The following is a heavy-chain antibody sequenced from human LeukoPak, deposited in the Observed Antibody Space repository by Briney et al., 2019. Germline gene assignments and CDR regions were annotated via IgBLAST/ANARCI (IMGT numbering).Heavy chain of an antibody. CDR2: INHSGST. CDR1: GGSFSGYY. D-gene: IGHD6-13*01. J-gene: IGHJ6*02. V-gene: IGHV4-34*01. Sequence: PSETLSLTCAVYGGSFSGYYWSWIRQPPGKWLEWIGEINHSGSTNYNPSLKSRVTISVDTSKNQFSLKLSSVTAADTAVYYCARARLAAAGNRVYYYYYGMDVWGQGTTVTVSS. CDR3: ARARLAAAGNRVYYYYYGMDV.